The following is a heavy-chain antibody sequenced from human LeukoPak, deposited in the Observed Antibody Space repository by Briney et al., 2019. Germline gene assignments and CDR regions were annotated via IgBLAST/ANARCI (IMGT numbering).Heavy chain of an antibody. CDR3: ARARPGYSYGSWGY. V-gene: IGHV1-2*02. J-gene: IGHJ4*02. CDR1: GYTFTGYY. D-gene: IGHD5-18*01. CDR2: INPNSGGT. Sequence: ASVKVSCKASGYTFTGYYMHWVRQALGQGLEWMGWINPNSGGTNYAQKFQGRVTMTRDTSISTAYMELSRLRSDDTAVYYCARARPGYSYGSWGYWGQGALVTVSS.